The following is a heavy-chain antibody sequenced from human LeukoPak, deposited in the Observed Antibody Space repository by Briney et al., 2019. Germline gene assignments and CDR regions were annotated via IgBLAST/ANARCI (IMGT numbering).Heavy chain of an antibody. CDR1: GFAFSSYE. D-gene: IGHD6-13*01. Sequence: GGSLRLSCADSGFAFSSYEMNWVRQAPGKGLEWVSDISRSSTTIYYADSVKGRFTISRDNAKNSLYLQMNSLRAEDTAVYYCARAGYSSSWYYFWGQGTLVTVSS. J-gene: IGHJ4*02. V-gene: IGHV3-48*01. CDR3: ARAGYSSSWYYF. CDR2: ISRSSTTI.